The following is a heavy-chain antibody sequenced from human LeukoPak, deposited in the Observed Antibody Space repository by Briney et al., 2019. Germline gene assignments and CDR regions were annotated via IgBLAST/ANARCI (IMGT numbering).Heavy chain of an antibody. J-gene: IGHJ4*02. CDR1: GFTVSSNY. CDR3: ATKYSSSSY. CDR2: IYSGGST. Sequence: GGSLRLSRAASGFTVSSNYMSWVRQAPGKGLEWVSVIYSGGSTYYADSVKGRFTISRDNSKNTLYLQMNSLRAEDTAVYYCATKYSSSSYWGQGTLVTVSS. V-gene: IGHV3-66*01. D-gene: IGHD6-6*01.